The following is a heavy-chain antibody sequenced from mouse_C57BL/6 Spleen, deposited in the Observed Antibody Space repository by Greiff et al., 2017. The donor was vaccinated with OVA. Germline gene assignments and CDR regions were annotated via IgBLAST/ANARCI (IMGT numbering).Heavy chain of an antibody. D-gene: IGHD4-1*01. CDR2: INYDGSST. V-gene: IGHV5-16*01. CDR1: GFTFSDYY. J-gene: IGHJ2*01. CDR3: ARVGLGGYYFDY. Sequence: EVQLVESEGGLVQPGSSMKLSCTASGFTFSDYYMAWVRQVPEKGLEWVANINYDGSSTYYLDSLKSRFIISRDNAKNILYLQMSSLKSEDTATYYCARVGLGGYYFDYWGQGTTLTVSS.